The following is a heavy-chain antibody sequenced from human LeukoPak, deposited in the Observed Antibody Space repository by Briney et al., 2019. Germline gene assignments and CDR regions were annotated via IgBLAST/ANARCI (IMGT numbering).Heavy chain of an antibody. D-gene: IGHD2-15*01. CDR1: GFTFSSYA. CDR3: AKGLKGCSGSSCYYFFDF. CDR2: ITGSGGDA. J-gene: IGHJ4*02. V-gene: IGHV3-23*01. Sequence: PGGSLRLSCAASGFTFSSYAMSWVRQAPGKGLEWVSSITGSGGDAYYADSVKGRFTISRDNSKNTLELQMNSLRAEDTAVYYCAKGLKGCSGSSCYYFFDFWGQGALITVSS.